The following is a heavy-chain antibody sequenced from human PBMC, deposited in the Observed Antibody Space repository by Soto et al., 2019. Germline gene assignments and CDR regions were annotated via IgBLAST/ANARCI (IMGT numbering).Heavy chain of an antibody. J-gene: IGHJ6*02. Sequence: QMQLVESGGGLVEPGGSLRLSCEASGFTFSNHYMSRVRQAPGKGLEWISYISRSGSTIYYADSIRGRFTISRDNSKNSLYLQMDSLRAEDTAMYYCGRDPELWDENVATRPSTYYYGMDVWGQGTTVTVSS. D-gene: IGHD5-18*01. CDR2: ISRSGSTI. CDR3: GRDPELWDENVATRPSTYYYGMDV. CDR1: GFTFSNHY. V-gene: IGHV3-11*01.